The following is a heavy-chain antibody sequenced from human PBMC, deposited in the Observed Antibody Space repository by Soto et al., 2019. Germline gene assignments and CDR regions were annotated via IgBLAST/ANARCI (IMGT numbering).Heavy chain of an antibody. CDR1: GYTFTSYG. CDR3: ARLPSYYDFWSGFYYGMDV. Sequence: ASVKVSCKASGYTFTSYGISWVRQAPGQGLEWMGWISAYNSNTNYAQKLQGRVTMTIDTSTSTAYMELRSLRSDDTAVYYCARLPSYYDFWSGFYYGMDVWGQGTTVTVS. J-gene: IGHJ6*02. CDR2: ISAYNSNT. D-gene: IGHD3-3*01. V-gene: IGHV1-18*01.